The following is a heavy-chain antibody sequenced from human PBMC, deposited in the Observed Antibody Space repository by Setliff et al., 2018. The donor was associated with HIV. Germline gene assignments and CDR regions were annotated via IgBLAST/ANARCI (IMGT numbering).Heavy chain of an antibody. CDR1: GDSVLSSRAA. CDR2: IYYRSKWYS. V-gene: IGHV6-1*01. Sequence: PSQTLSLTCAISGDSVLSSRAAWNWIRQSPSGGLEWLGRIYYRSKWYSEYAVSVKSRLTIKPDTLENRFSLQLSSVTPEDTAVYFCARDCDPSRYYYLSLFDFWGQGTPVTSPQ. J-gene: IGHJ4*02. CDR3: ARDCDPSRYYYLSLFDF. D-gene: IGHD3-22*01.